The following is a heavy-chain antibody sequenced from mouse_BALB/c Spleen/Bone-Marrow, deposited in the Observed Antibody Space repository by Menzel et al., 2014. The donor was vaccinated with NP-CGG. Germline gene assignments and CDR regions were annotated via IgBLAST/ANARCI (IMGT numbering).Heavy chain of an antibody. CDR3: ARWGGNYYAMDY. CDR2: IYPGDGDI. J-gene: IGHJ4*01. Sequence: QVQLKESGAELVKPGASVKMSCKASGYTFTSYNMHWVKQTPGQGLEWIGAIYPGDGDISYNQKFKGKATLTADKSSSTAYMQLSSLTSEDSAVYYCARWGGNYYAMDYWGQGTSVTVSS. CDR1: GYTFTSYN. V-gene: IGHV1-12*01. D-gene: IGHD2-1*01.